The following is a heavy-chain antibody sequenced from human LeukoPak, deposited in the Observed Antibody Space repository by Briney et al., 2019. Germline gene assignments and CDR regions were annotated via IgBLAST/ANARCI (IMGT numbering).Heavy chain of an antibody. CDR3: ASRVDCSSTSCFRKESYFDY. V-gene: IGHV3-21*01. D-gene: IGHD2-2*01. J-gene: IGHJ4*02. CDR1: GFTFSSYS. Sequence: GGSLRLSCAASGFTFSSYSMNWVRQAPGKGLEWVSSISSSSSYLYYADSVKGRFTISRDNAKNSLYLQMNSLRAEDTAVYYCASRVDCSSTSCFRKESYFDYWGQGTLVTVSS. CDR2: ISSSSSYL.